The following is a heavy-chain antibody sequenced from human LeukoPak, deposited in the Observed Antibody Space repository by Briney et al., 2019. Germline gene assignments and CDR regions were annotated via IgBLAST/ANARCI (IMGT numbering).Heavy chain of an antibody. V-gene: IGHV3-23*01. D-gene: IGHD2-15*01. J-gene: IGHJ4*02. Sequence: PGGSLRLSCAASTFTFANSAMYWFRQAPGEGLEWVSTIDGGGGNTYYTDSVTGRFTISRDNSKNTLYLQMNSLRAEDTAVYYCAKKTDSAARYFAYWGQGTRVTVSS. CDR1: TFTFANSA. CDR3: AKKTDSAARYFAY. CDR2: IDGGGGNT.